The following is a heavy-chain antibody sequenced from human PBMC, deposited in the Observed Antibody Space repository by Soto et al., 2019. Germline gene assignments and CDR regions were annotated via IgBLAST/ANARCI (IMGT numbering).Heavy chain of an antibody. CDR3: ARLPGYCSGDSCRIDY. Sequence: PHSDPCAVSEGTIVSHGYPRSCNQQPPGQGLEWIGYIYYSGSTYYNLSLKSRVTISVDTSKNQFSLKLSSVTAADTAVYFCARLPGYCSGDSCRIDYWGQGTLVTAPQ. CDR2: IYYSGST. V-gene: IGHV4-30-2*03. CDR1: EGTIVSHGYP. D-gene: IGHD2-15*01. J-gene: IGHJ4*02.